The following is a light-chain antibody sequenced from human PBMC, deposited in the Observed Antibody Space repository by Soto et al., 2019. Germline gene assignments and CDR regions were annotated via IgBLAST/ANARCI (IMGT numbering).Light chain of an antibody. CDR1: QSVSSNY. J-gene: IGKJ2*01. Sequence: IVLTQSPGTLSLSPGERATLSCRASQSVSSNYLAWYQQKPVQAARLLIYGASNRATAIADRFSGSGSATDFTLTISRVDPEDFAVYYCQQYGSSPYTFGQGTRLDI. CDR2: GAS. CDR3: QQYGSSPYT. V-gene: IGKV3-20*01.